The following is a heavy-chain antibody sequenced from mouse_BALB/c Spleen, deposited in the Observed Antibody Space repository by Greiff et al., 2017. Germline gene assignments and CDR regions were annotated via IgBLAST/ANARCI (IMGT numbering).Heavy chain of an antibody. D-gene: IGHD6-2*01. CDR3: ARSLQGAWFAY. J-gene: IGHJ3*01. CDR2: INPYNGAT. V-gene: IGHV1-31*01. Sequence: VQLKESGPELVKPGASVKISCKASGYSFTGYYMHWVKQSHVKSLEWIGRINPYNGATSYNQNFKDKASLTVDKSSSTAYMELHSLTSEDSAVYYCARSLQGAWFAYWGQGTLVTVSA. CDR1: GYSFTGYY.